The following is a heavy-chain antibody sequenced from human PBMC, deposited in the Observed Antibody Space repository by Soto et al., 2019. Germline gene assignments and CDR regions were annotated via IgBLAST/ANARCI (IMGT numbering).Heavy chain of an antibody. CDR3: ARSCSSTSCYRDYYYYMDV. D-gene: IGHD2-2*01. V-gene: IGHV4-4*02. Sequence: QVQLQESGPGLVKPSGTLSLTCAVSSGSISSSNWWSWVRQPPGKGLEWIGEIYHSGSTNYNPSLKSRVTISVDKSKNQFSMKLRSVTAADTAVYYCARSCSSTSCYRDYYYYMDVWGEGTTVTVSS. CDR2: IYHSGST. CDR1: SGSISSSNW. J-gene: IGHJ6*03.